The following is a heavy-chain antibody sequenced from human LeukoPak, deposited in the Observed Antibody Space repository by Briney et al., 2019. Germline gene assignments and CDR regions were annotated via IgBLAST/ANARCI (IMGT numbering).Heavy chain of an antibody. J-gene: IGHJ4*02. CDR2: IIPSFSTA. Sequence: SVKVSCKVSGYTLTELSMHWVRQAPGKGLEWVGGIIPSFSTANYAQKFQGRVTITTDESTGTAYLGLSGLRSEDAAVYWCSIDAYWGQGTLVTVSS. CDR3: SIDAY. CDR1: GYTLTELS. V-gene: IGHV1-69*05.